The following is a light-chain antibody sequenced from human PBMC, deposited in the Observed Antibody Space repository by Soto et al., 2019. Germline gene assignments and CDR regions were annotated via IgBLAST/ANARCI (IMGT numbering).Light chain of an antibody. CDR2: DVS. J-gene: IGLJ3*02. V-gene: IGLV2-11*01. Sequence: QSALTQPRSVSGSPGQSVTISCTGISSDVGGYNYVSWYQQHPGKAPKLMIYDVSKRPSGVPDRFSGSKSGNTASLTISGLQAEDEADYYCCSYAGSSFWVFGGGTKLTVL. CDR1: SSDVGGYNY. CDR3: CSYAGSSFWV.